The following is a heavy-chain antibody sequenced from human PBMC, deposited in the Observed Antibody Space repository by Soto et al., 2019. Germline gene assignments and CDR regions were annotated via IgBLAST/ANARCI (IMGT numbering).Heavy chain of an antibody. CDR1: GYTFTSYG. CDR2: ISAYNGNT. V-gene: IGHV1-18*01. CDR3: ARVPGIVVVPAAIGYYYGMDV. Sequence: ASVKVSCKASGYTFTSYGISWVRQAPGQGLEWMGWISAYNGNTNYAQKLQGRVTMTTDTSTSTAYMELRSLRSDDTAVYYGARVPGIVVVPAAIGYYYGMDVWGRGTTVTVSS. J-gene: IGHJ6*02. D-gene: IGHD2-2*01.